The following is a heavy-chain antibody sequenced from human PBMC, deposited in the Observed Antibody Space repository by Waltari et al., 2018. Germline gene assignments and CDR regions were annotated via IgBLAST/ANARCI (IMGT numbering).Heavy chain of an antibody. CDR3: ARVKHGGSYLYYFDY. D-gene: IGHD1-26*01. J-gene: IGHJ4*02. CDR2: IYYSGST. CDR1: GGSISSYY. Sequence: QVQLQESGPGLVKPSETLSLTCIVHGGSISSYYWSWIRQPPGKGLEWIGYIYYSGSTNYNPSLKSRVTISVDTSKNQFSLKLSSVTAADTAVYYCARVKHGGSYLYYFDYWGQGTLVTVSS. V-gene: IGHV4-59*01.